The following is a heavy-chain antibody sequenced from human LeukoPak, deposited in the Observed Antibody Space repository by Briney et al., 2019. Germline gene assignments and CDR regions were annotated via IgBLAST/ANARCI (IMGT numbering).Heavy chain of an antibody. CDR2: INQDGSEK. Sequence: GGSLRLSCAASGFTSGNHWMSWVRQAPGKGLEWVANINQDGSEKYYVDSVKGRFTISRDNAKNSLYLQMNSLRAEDTAVYYCGRAYGAGSFDYWGQGGLVSVSS. CDR3: GRAYGAGSFDY. V-gene: IGHV3-7*01. CDR1: GFTSGNHW. J-gene: IGHJ4*02. D-gene: IGHD3-10*01.